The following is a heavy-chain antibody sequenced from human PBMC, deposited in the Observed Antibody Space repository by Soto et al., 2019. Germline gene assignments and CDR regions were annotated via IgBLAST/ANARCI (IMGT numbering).Heavy chain of an antibody. CDR2: IYWNDDK. J-gene: IGHJ5*02. V-gene: IGHV2-5*01. CDR3: AHTPGPVSQFDP. CDR1: GFSLSTSGVG. Sequence: SGPTLVNPTQTLTLTCTFSGFSLSTSGVGVGWIRQPPGKALEWLALIYWNDDKRYSPSLKSRLTITKDTSKNQVVLTMTSMDPVDTATYYCAHTPGPVSQFDPWGQGTLVTVSS.